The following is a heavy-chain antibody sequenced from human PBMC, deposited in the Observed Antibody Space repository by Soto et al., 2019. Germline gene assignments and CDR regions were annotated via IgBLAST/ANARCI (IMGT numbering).Heavy chain of an antibody. CDR3: AKATVKIAISGL. D-gene: IGHD5-12*01. Sequence: QRQLEDSGGGVVQPGGSLRLSGAASGITFSHYGIHWVRQAPGKGLEWVAVISNDGNHESYGDSVKGRLTISRDNSRDTAYLQMSSLRAEDSGVYFCAKATVKIAISGLWGQGTRVTVSS. CDR1: GITFSHYG. CDR2: ISNDGNHE. J-gene: IGHJ4*02. V-gene: IGHV3-30*18.